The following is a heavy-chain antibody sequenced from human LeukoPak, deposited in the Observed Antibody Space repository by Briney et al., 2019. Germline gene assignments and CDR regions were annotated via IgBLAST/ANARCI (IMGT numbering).Heavy chain of an antibody. CDR1: GYTFTGYY. D-gene: IGHD2-2*01. Sequence: GASVKVSCKASGYTFTGYYMHWVRQAPGQGLEYMGWISPNSGGTNYAQKFQGRVTMTRDTSISTAYMELSSLRSDDTAVYYCARAGNVPADPWDYWGQGTLVTVSS. J-gene: IGHJ4*02. V-gene: IGHV1-2*02. CDR3: ARAGNVPADPWDY. CDR2: ISPNSGGT.